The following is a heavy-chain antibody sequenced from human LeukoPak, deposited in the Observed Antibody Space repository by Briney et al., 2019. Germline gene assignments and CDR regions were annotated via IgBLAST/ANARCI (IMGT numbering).Heavy chain of an antibody. Sequence: SETLSLTCSVSGDSFSSYFWSWIRQSAGKGLEWIGRIYPSGSINYNPSLKSRVTMSVDTSKNQFSLKLKSVTAADTAVYYCARDTLTYGFDMWGQGTMVTVSS. CDR1: GDSFSSYF. CDR3: ARDTLTYGFDM. V-gene: IGHV4-4*07. J-gene: IGHJ3*02. D-gene: IGHD2-21*02. CDR2: IYPSGSI.